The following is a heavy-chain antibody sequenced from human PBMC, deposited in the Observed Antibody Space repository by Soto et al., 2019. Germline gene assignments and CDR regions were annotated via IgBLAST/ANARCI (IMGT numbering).Heavy chain of an antibody. V-gene: IGHV3-7*03. CDR2: INLGGSEQ. D-gene: IGHD3-9*01. CDR3: SRENWFQDY. Sequence: HPGGSLRLSCVASGFTFTRYYMTWVRQAPGKGLEWVASINLGGSEQFYVDSVKGRFIISRDNARSSLYLQMNSLRAEDTALYFCSRENWFQDYWGPGTLVTVSS. CDR1: GFTFTRYY. J-gene: IGHJ4*02.